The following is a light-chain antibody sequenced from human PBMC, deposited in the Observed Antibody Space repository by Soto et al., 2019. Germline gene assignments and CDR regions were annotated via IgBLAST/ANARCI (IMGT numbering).Light chain of an antibody. V-gene: IGKV3-20*01. Sequence: PGERVTLSCRASQSGSSSYLTWYQQKPGQAPRLLIYGASTRATSIPARFSGSGSGTDFTLTISRLEPEDFAVYYCQQYGSSPYTFGQGTKLEIK. CDR3: QQYGSSPYT. CDR2: GAS. CDR1: QSGSSSY. J-gene: IGKJ2*01.